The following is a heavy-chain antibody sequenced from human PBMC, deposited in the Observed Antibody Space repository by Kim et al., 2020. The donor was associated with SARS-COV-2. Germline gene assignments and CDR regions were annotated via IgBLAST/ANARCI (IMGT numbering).Heavy chain of an antibody. CDR2: INANGDNI. Sequence: GGSLRLSCAASGFTFSDNWMHWVRQGPGKGLVWVSGINANGDNIMYGDSVKGRFTMSRDNAENTLYLQMKGLRVEDTAVYYCVGGDWTKGYWGQGTLVTVSS. J-gene: IGHJ4*02. CDR1: GFTFSDNW. V-gene: IGHV3-74*03. CDR3: VGGDWTKGY. D-gene: IGHD3-16*01.